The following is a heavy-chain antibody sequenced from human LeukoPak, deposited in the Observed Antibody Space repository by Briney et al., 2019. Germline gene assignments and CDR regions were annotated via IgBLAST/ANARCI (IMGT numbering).Heavy chain of an antibody. CDR3: ARVASDAFDI. Sequence: SETLSLTCTVSGGSISSSSYYWGWIRQPPGKGLEWTGSIYYSGSTYYNPSLKSRVTISVDTSKNQFSLKLSSVTAADTAVYYCARVASDAFDIWGQGTMVTVSS. CDR2: IYYSGST. CDR1: GGSISSSSYY. V-gene: IGHV4-39*07. J-gene: IGHJ3*02.